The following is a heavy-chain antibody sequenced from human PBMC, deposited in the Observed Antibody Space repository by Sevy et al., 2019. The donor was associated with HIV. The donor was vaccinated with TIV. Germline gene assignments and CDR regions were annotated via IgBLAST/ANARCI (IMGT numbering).Heavy chain of an antibody. Sequence: ASVKVSCKASGYTFTSYAMHWVRQAPGQRLEWMGWINAGNGNTKYSQKFQGRVTITRDTSASTAYMELSSLRSEATAVYYCARVRAYYYDSSGLGHDAFDIWGQGTMVTVSS. D-gene: IGHD3-22*01. CDR3: ARVRAYYYDSSGLGHDAFDI. J-gene: IGHJ3*02. V-gene: IGHV1-3*01. CDR1: GYTFTSYA. CDR2: INAGNGNT.